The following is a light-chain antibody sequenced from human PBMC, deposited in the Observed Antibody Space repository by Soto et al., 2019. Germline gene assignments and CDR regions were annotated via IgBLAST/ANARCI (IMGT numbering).Light chain of an antibody. Sequence: QSVLTQPPSASGSPGQSVTISCTGTSSDIGSYNYVSWYQQYPGKAPKLMIFEVNKRPSGVPDRFSGSKSGNTASLTVSGLQPEDEDDYYCSSNSVRNFVVFGGGTKLTVL. CDR3: SSNSVRNFVV. CDR2: EVN. J-gene: IGLJ2*01. V-gene: IGLV2-8*01. CDR1: SSDIGSYNY.